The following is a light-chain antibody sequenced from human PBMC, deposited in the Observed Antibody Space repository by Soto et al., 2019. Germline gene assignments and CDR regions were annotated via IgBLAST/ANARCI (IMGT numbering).Light chain of an antibody. CDR3: QQYASSPRT. Sequence: LTQSTATLSGTPGERASLSCRASQSVSSYLAWYQKKPGQAPRLLICDTSNRATGIPDRFSASGSGTDFTFTISRLEPDDFGVYFWQQYASSPRTFGQGTKVDIK. V-gene: IGKV3-11*01. CDR1: QSVSSY. CDR2: DTS. J-gene: IGKJ1*01.